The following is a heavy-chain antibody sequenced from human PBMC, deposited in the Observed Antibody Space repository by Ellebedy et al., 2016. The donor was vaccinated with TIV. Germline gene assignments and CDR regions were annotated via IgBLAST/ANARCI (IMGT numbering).Heavy chain of an antibody. D-gene: IGHD1-14*01. CDR1: GASVSSGSYF. CDR3: GSNNRN. J-gene: IGHJ4*02. CDR2: IYHSGSI. Sequence: SETLSLTCIVSGASVSSGSYFWSWIRQPPGKGLEWIGYIYHSGSINYNPSLKSRVTLSVDTSKSQFSLKMNSVTAADTAMYFCGSNNRNWGQGTLVTVSS. V-gene: IGHV4-61*01.